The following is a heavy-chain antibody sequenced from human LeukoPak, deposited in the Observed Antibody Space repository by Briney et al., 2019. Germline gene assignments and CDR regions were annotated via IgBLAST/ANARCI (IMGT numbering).Heavy chain of an antibody. Sequence: GESLKISRKGSGYSFTSYWIGWVRQMPGKGLEWMGVIYPGDSDTRYSPSFQGQVTISADKSIDTAYLQRSSLKASDTAMFYCARYYDISGYYRPLFDYWGQGTLVTVSS. J-gene: IGHJ4*02. CDR2: IYPGDSDT. CDR3: ARYYDISGYYRPLFDY. CDR1: GYSFTSYW. D-gene: IGHD3-22*01. V-gene: IGHV5-51*01.